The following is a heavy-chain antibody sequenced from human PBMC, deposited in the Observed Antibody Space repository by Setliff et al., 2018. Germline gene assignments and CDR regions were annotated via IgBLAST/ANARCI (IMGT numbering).Heavy chain of an antibody. V-gene: IGHV3-66*03. CDR3: AREGRGVYYHYYYMDV. CDR1: GFTVSSNY. D-gene: IGHD3-10*01. CDR2: IYSCGST. Sequence: GGSLRLSCAASGFTVSSNYMSWVRQPPGLEWVSVIYSCGSTYYADSVKGRFTMSRDNAKNSLSLQMNSLRAEDTAVYYCAREGRGVYYHYYYMDVWGKGTTVTVSS. J-gene: IGHJ6*03.